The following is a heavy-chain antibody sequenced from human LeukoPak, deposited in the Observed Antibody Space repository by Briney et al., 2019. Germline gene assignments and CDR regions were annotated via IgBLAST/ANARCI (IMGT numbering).Heavy chain of an antibody. CDR2: ISSSSSYT. Sequence: GGSLRLSCAASGFTFSDYYMSWIRQAPGKGLEWVSYISSSSSYTNYADSVKGRFTISRDNAKNSLCLQMNSLRAEDTAVYYCARDRVAAAGNRPSGFYYYGLDVWGQGTTVTVSS. CDR1: GFTFSDYY. V-gene: IGHV3-11*05. D-gene: IGHD6-13*01. CDR3: ARDRVAAAGNRPSGFYYYGLDV. J-gene: IGHJ6*02.